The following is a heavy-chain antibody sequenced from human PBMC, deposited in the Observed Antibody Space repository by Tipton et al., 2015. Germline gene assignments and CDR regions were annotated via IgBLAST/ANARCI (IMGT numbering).Heavy chain of an antibody. CDR1: GFTFSTPS. V-gene: IGHV3-23*01. Sequence: SLRLSCVGSGFTFSTPSMGWIRQAPGKGLDWVSSLSGSGHFPVYADSVKGRFTISRDNSKNTLYLQMDRLSADDTAVYFCAKSNYRNWNFNYAFDAWGQGTVVTVSS. J-gene: IGHJ3*01. CDR2: LSGSGHFP. CDR3: AKSNYRNWNFNYAFDA. D-gene: IGHD3-16*02.